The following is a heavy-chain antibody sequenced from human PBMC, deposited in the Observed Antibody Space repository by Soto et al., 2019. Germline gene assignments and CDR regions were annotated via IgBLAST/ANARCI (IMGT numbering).Heavy chain of an antibody. V-gene: IGHV1-69*02. J-gene: IGHJ6*02. CDR3: ATSLLWFGELAGFRELAYYYYYGMDV. Sequence: QVQLVQSGAEVKKPGSSVKVSCKASGGTFSSYTISWVRQAPGQGLEWMGRIIPILGIANYAQKFQGRVTITADKSTSTAYMELSSLRSEDTAVYYCATSLLWFGELAGFRELAYYYYYGMDVWGQGTTVTVSS. CDR1: GGTFSSYT. CDR2: IIPILGIA. D-gene: IGHD3-10*01.